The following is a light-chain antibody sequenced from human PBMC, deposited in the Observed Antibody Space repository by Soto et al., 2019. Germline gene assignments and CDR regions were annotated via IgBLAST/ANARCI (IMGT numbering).Light chain of an antibody. Sequence: ENVLTQSPGTLSLSPGESATLSCRASPSVDNNVAWYQQKPGQAPRLLIVGSFARATGIPARYSGSGSGSEFTLTISGLQSEDFAVYYCQQYNDRPPITFGQGTRLEIK. CDR1: PSVDNN. V-gene: IGKV3-15*01. J-gene: IGKJ5*01. CDR2: GSF. CDR3: QQYNDRPPIT.